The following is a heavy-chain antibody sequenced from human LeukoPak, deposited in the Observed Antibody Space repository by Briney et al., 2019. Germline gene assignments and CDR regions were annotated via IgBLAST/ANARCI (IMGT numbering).Heavy chain of an antibody. J-gene: IGHJ4*02. V-gene: IGHV4-39*01. CDR3: ARSTYYDILTGYYPNWY. CDR1: GGSISSSSYY. Sequence: PSETLSLTCTVSGGSISSSSYYWAWIRQPPGKGLEWIGSIYYSGSTYYNPSLKSRITISVDTSKNQFSLKLSSVTAADTAVYYCARSTYYDILTGYYPNWYWGQGTLVTVSS. D-gene: IGHD3-9*01. CDR2: IYYSGST.